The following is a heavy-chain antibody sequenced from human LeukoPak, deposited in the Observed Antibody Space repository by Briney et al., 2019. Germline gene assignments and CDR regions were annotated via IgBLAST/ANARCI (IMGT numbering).Heavy chain of an antibody. CDR2: IHFDGSQQ. V-gene: IGHV3-30*02. D-gene: IGHD2-2*01. CDR3: VKDQGCCSSASCYFGAFDI. Sequence: TGGSLRVSCTASGFSFSNYGIHWVRQAPGRGLEWVAFIHFDGSQQYYVASVKGRFTVSRDNPKNTVYLQMNSLRAEDTALYYCVKDQGCCSSASCYFGAFDIWGPGTMVTVSS. J-gene: IGHJ3*02. CDR1: GFSFSNYG.